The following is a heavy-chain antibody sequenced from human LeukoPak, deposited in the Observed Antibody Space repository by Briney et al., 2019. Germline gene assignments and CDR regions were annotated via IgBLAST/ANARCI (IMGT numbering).Heavy chain of an antibody. J-gene: IGHJ6*03. CDR3: AREKELRYFDWLFPSYYYYYMDV. V-gene: IGHV1-69*06. D-gene: IGHD3-9*01. Sequence: SVKVSCKASGGTFSSYAISWVRQAPGQGLEWMGGIIPIFGTANYAQKFQGRVTITADKSTSTAYMELSSLRSEDTAVYYCAREKELRYFDWLFPSYYYYYMDVWGKGTTVTVSS. CDR1: GGTFSSYA. CDR2: IIPIFGTA.